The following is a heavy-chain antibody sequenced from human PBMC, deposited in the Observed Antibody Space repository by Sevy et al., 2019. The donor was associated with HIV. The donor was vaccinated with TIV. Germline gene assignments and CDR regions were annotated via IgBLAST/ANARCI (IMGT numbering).Heavy chain of an antibody. CDR3: ARDCSSATCLWGMDV. D-gene: IGHD2-2*01. V-gene: IGHV3-7*03. J-gene: IGHJ6*02. Sequence: GGSLRLSCAASGFVFSDYWMSWVRQAPGKGLEWVANIKRDGSEKYYVASVKGRFTISRDNAKTSLYLQMNSLRGEDTAVYYCARDCSSATCLWGMDVWGQWTMVTVSS. CDR2: IKRDGSEK. CDR1: GFVFSDYW.